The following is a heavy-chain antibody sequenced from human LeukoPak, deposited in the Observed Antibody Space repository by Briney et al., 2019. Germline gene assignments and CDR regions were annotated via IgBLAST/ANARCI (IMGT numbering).Heavy chain of an antibody. J-gene: IGHJ5*02. CDR3: ARHPDYSRFDP. D-gene: IGHD4-11*01. V-gene: IGHV4-34*01. CDR1: GGSFSGYY. CDR2: INHSGST. Sequence: PSDTLSLTCAVYGGSFSGYYWSWIRQPPGKGLEWIGEINHSGSTNYNPSLKSRVTISVDTSKNQFSLKLSSVTAADTAVYYCARHPDYSRFDPWGLGTLVTVSS.